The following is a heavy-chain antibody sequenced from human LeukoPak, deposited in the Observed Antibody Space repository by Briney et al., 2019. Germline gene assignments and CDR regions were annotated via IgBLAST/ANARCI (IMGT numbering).Heavy chain of an antibody. CDR1: GGSISSYY. CDR2: IYTSGST. Sequence: SETLSLTCTVSGGSISSYYWSWIRQPAGKGLEWIGRIYTSGSTNYNPSLKSRVTMSVDTSKNQFSLKLSSVTAADTAVYYCARGHKSIAVAGTNWFDPRGQGTLVTVSS. D-gene: IGHD6-19*01. CDR3: ARGHKSIAVAGTNWFDP. V-gene: IGHV4-4*07. J-gene: IGHJ5*02.